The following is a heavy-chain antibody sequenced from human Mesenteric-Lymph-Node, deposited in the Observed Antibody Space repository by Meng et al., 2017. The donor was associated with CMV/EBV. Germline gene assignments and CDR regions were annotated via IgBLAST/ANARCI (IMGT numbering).Heavy chain of an antibody. V-gene: IGHV3-23*01. CDR3: ARDGGLDSSGYYYGPSYYGMDV. CDR1: GFTFSSYA. CDR2: ISGSGGST. D-gene: IGHD3-22*01. J-gene: IGHJ6*02. Sequence: GESLKISCAASGFTFSSYAMSWVRQAPGKGLEWVSAISGSGGSTYYADSVKGRFTISRDNSKNTLYLQMNSLRAEDTAVYYCARDGGLDSSGYYYGPSYYGMDVWGQGTTVTVSS.